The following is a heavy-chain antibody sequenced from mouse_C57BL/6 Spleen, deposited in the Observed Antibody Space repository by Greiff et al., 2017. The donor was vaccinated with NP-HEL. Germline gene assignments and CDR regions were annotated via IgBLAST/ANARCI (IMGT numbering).Heavy chain of an antibody. Sequence: EVMLVESEGGLVQPGSSMKLSCTASGFTFSDYYMAWVRQVPEKGLEWVANINYDGSSTYYLDSLKSRFIISRDNAKNILYLQMSSLKSEDTATYYCAQFTRGYFDVWGTGTTVTVSS. CDR2: INYDGSST. V-gene: IGHV5-16*01. J-gene: IGHJ1*03. CDR3: AQFTRGYFDV. D-gene: IGHD1-1*01. CDR1: GFTFSDYY.